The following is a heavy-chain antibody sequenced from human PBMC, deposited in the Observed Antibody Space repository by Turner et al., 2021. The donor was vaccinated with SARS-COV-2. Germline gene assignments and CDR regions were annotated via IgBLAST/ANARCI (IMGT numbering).Heavy chain of an antibody. Sequence: EVQLLESGGGLVQPGGSLGRSCAASGFTFSNYAMSWVRQAPGKGLEWVSAISGSDGTTNYADSVKGRFTISRDNSKNTLYLQMNSLRGEDTAVYYCAREVSGSYWPFDYWGQGTLVTVSS. CDR1: GFTFSNYA. CDR3: AREVSGSYWPFDY. J-gene: IGHJ4*02. D-gene: IGHD1-26*01. CDR2: ISGSDGTT. V-gene: IGHV3-23*01.